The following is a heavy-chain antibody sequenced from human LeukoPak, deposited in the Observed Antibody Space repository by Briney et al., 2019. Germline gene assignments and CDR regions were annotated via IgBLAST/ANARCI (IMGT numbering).Heavy chain of an antibody. Sequence: GASVEVSCKASGYTFTSYYMHWVRQAPGQGLEWMGIINPSGGSTSYAQKFQGRVTMTRDTSTSTVYMELSSLRSEDTAVYYCARTPLGSDYDFWSGYVTDAFDIWGQGTMVTVSS. CDR2: INPSGGST. D-gene: IGHD3-3*01. V-gene: IGHV1-46*01. CDR3: ARTPLGSDYDFWSGYVTDAFDI. CDR1: GYTFTSYY. J-gene: IGHJ3*02.